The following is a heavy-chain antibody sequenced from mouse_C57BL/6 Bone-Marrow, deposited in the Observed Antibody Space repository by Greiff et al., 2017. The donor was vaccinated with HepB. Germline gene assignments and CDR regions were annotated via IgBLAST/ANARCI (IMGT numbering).Heavy chain of an antibody. CDR2: IYPGGGYT. J-gene: IGHJ1*03. D-gene: IGHD1-2*01. CDR1: GYTFTNYW. V-gene: IGHV1-63*01. Sequence: VKLMESGAELVRPGTSVKMSCKASGYTFTNYWIGWAKQRPGHGLEWIGDIYPGGGYTNYNDKFKGKATLTADKSSSTAYMQFSSLTSEDSAIYYCARTYGHWYFDVWGTGTTVTVSS. CDR3: ARTYGHWYFDV.